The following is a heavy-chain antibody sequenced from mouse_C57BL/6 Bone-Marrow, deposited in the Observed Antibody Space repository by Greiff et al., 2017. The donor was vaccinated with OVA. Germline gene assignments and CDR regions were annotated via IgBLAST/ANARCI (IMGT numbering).Heavy chain of an antibody. V-gene: IGHV10-1*01. D-gene: IGHD1-1*01. CDR1: GFSFNTYA. Sequence: GGGLVQPKGSLKLSCAASGFSFNTYAMNWVRQAPGKGLEWVARIRSKSNNYATYYADSVKDRFTISRDDSESMLYLQMNNLKTEDTAMYYCVRRDYYGSSDVSYAMDYWGQGTSVTVSS. CDR3: VRRDYYGSSDVSYAMDY. J-gene: IGHJ4*01. CDR2: IRSKSNNYAT.